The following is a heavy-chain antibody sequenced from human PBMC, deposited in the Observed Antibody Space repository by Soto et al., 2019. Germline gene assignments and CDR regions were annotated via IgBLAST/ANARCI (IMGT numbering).Heavy chain of an antibody. D-gene: IGHD4-4*01. CDR2: ISSSSSII. CDR1: GFTFSSYP. V-gene: IGHV3-48*02. J-gene: IGHJ4*02. Sequence: GGSLRLSCVASGFTFSSYPFHWVRQAPGKGLEWVSYISSSSSIIYYADSVKGRFTISRDNSKNTLYLQMNILRDEDTAMYYCARAQYYFDYWGQGTLVTVSS. CDR3: ARAQYYFDY.